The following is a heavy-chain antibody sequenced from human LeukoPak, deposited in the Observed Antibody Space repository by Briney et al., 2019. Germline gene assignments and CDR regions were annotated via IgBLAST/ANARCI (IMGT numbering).Heavy chain of an antibody. D-gene: IGHD3-10*01. V-gene: IGHV1-8*01. Sequence: ASVKLSCKASGYTFTSYDINWVRQATGQGLEWMGWMNPNSGNTGYAQKFQGRVTMTRNTSISTAYMELSSLRSEDTAVYYCARGRRFLPRYYYYMDVWGKGTTVTVSS. CDR3: ARGRRFLPRYYYYMDV. CDR2: MNPNSGNT. CDR1: GYTFTSYD. J-gene: IGHJ6*03.